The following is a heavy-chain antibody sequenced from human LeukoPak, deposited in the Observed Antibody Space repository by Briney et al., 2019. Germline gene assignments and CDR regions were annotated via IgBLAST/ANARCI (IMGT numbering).Heavy chain of an antibody. CDR1: GFTFSHYW. CDR3: ARNAGDY. CDR2: IKPEGSKE. V-gene: IGHV3-7*01. J-gene: IGHJ4*02. D-gene: IGHD2-2*01. Sequence: GGSLRLSCAASGFTFSHYWMSWVRQAPGKGLEWVASIKPEGSKEDYVDSVRGRFTISRDNAKNSLYLQMNSLRAEDTAVYYCARNAGDYWGQGTLVTISS.